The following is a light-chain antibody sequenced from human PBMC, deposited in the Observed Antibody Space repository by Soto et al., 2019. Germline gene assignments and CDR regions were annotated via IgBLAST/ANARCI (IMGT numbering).Light chain of an antibody. V-gene: IGKV3-20*01. Sequence: IVMPQSPATLSVSPGESATVSCRATSTVRENLACYQQKPGQSTRLLIDGASNRATGIPDRFSGSGSGTDFTLTSSRLEPEDFAVYYCQQYGSSGTFGQGTKVDI. J-gene: IGKJ1*01. CDR3: QQYGSSGT. CDR2: GAS. CDR1: STVREN.